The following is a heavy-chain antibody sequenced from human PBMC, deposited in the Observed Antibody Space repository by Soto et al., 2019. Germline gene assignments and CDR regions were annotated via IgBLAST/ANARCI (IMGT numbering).Heavy chain of an antibody. D-gene: IGHD3-9*01. CDR2: ISYDGSNK. CDR3: AKETYDILTGYYYFDY. J-gene: IGHJ4*02. CDR1: GFTFSSYG. V-gene: IGHV3-30*18. Sequence: GGSLRLSCAASGFTFSSYGMHWVRQAPGKGLEWVAVISYDGSNKYYADSVKGRFTISRDNSKNTLYLQMNSLRAEDTAVYYCAKETYDILTGYYYFDYWGQGTLVTVSS.